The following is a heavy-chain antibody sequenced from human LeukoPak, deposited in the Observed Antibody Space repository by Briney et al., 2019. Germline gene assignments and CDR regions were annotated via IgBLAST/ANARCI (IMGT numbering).Heavy chain of an antibody. V-gene: IGHV4-30-2*01. J-gene: IGHJ6*02. CDR3: ATSGGSDYYYGMDV. Sequence: SQTLSHTCAVSGGSISSGGYSWSWIRQPPGKGLGWIGYIYHSGSTYYNPSLKSRVTISVDRSKNQFSLKLSSVTAADTAVYYCATSGGSDYYYGMDVWGQGTTVTVSS. CDR1: GGSISSGGYS. CDR2: IYHSGST. D-gene: IGHD4-23*01.